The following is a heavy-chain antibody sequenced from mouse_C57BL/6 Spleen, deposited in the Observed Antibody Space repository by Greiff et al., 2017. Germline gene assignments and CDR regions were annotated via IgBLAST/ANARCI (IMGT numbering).Heavy chain of an antibody. CDR2: IYPGDGDT. V-gene: IGHV1-80*01. Sequence: VQGVESGAELVKPGASVKISCKASGYAFSSYWMNWVKQRPGKGLEWIGQIYPGDGDTNYNGKFKGKATLTADKSSSTAYMQLSSLTSEDSAVYFCAREGSNYVLAYWGQGTLVTVSA. D-gene: IGHD2-5*01. J-gene: IGHJ3*01. CDR3: AREGSNYVLAY. CDR1: GYAFSSYW.